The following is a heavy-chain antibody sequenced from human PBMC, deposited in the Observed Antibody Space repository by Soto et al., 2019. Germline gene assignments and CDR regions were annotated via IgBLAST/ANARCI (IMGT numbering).Heavy chain of an antibody. Sequence: SETLSLTCTVSGGSINTFYWSWVRQPAGKGLEWIGRIFSSGSTSFNPSLESRVAMSVDTSTNHFSLNLSSVTAADMAVYYCAREGSYSAYNFAYGRQLWSFDFWGQGALVTVSS. D-gene: IGHD5-12*01. J-gene: IGHJ4*02. CDR1: GGSINTFY. V-gene: IGHV4-4*07. CDR2: IFSSGST. CDR3: AREGSYSAYNFAYGRQLWSFDF.